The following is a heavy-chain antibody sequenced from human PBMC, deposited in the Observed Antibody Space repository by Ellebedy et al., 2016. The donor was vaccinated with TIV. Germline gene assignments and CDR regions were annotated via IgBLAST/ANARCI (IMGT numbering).Heavy chain of an antibody. D-gene: IGHD5-12*01. J-gene: IGHJ5*02. CDR2: IYYSGST. V-gene: IGHV4-39*07. CDR1: GGSISSSSYY. CDR3: ATREPTYIVATIDRWFDP. Sequence: SETLSLXXTVSGGSISSSSYYWGWIRQPPGKGLEWIGSIYYSGSTYYNPSLKSRVTISVDTSKNQFSLKLSSVTAADTAVYYCATREPTYIVATIDRWFDPWGQGTLVTVSS.